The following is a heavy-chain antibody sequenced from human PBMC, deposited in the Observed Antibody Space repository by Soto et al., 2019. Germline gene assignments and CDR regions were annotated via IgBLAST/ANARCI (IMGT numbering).Heavy chain of an antibody. CDR2: ISYDGSNK. D-gene: IGHD5-18*01. CDR3: ARGRYSYGQSRLYYFDY. J-gene: IGHJ4*02. Sequence: QVQLVESGGGVVQPGRFLRLSCAASGFTFSSYAMHWVRQAPGKGLEWVAVISYDGSNKYYADSVKGRFTISRDNSKNTLYLQMNSLRAEDTAVYYCARGRYSYGQSRLYYFDYWGQGTLVTVSS. V-gene: IGHV3-30-3*01. CDR1: GFTFSSYA.